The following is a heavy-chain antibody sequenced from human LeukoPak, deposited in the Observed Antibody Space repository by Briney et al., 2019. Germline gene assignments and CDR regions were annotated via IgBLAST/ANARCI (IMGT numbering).Heavy chain of an antibody. Sequence: GGSLRLSCVASGFTFSSYWMSWVRQAPGEGLEWVANIKQGGTEKNYVDSVKGRFTISRDNAKNSLYLQMNSLRAEDTAVYYCARERGSGSYHPFDPWGQGTLATVSS. V-gene: IGHV3-7*01. CDR2: IKQGGTEK. CDR3: ARERGSGSYHPFDP. D-gene: IGHD3-10*01. J-gene: IGHJ5*02. CDR1: GFTFSSYW.